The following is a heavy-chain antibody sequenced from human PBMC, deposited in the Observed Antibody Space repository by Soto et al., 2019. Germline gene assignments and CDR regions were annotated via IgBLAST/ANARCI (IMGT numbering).Heavy chain of an antibody. Sequence: SETLSLTCAVYGGSFSGYYWSWIRQPPGKGLEWIGEINHSGSTNYNPSLKSRVTISVDTSKNQFSLKLSSVTAADTAVYYCARRGWSSNYYYFDYWGQGTLVTVSS. V-gene: IGHV4-34*01. J-gene: IGHJ4*02. D-gene: IGHD4-4*01. CDR3: ARRGWSSNYYYFDY. CDR2: INHSGST. CDR1: GGSFSGYY.